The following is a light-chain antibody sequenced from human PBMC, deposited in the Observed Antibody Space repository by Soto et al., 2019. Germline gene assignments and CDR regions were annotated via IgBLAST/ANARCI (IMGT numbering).Light chain of an antibody. CDR1: QSISDY. J-gene: IGKJ3*01. CDR2: GAS. V-gene: IGKV1-39*01. Sequence: DIQMTQSPSSLSASVGDRVAITCRSSQSISDYLNWYQQKPGKALKLVIYGASNLQSGVPPRFSGSGSGSEFTLTISGLQPDDFAIYFCQQSYSLPLTFGPGTMVDV. CDR3: QQSYSLPLT.